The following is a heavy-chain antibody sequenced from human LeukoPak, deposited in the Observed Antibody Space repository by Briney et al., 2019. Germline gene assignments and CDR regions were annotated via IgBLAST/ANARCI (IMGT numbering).Heavy chain of an antibody. CDR2: ISAYNGNT. J-gene: IGHJ4*02. V-gene: IGHV1-18*01. CDR1: GYTFTSYG. Sequence: ASVTVSCKASGYTFTSYGISWVRQAPGQGLEWMGRISAYNGNTNYAQKLQGRVTMTTDTSTSTAYMELRSLRSDDTAVYYCARRWGSIVTGYYFDYWGQGTLVTVSS. D-gene: IGHD1-26*01. CDR3: ARRWGSIVTGYYFDY.